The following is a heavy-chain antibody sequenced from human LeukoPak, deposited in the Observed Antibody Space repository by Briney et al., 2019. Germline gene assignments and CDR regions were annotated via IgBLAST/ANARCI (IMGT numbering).Heavy chain of an antibody. D-gene: IGHD3-10*01. CDR1: GFTVSSNY. Sequence: GSLRLSCAASGFTVSSNYMSWVRQAPGKGLEWVSVIYSGGSTYYADSVKGRFTISRDNSKNTLYLQMNSLRAEDTAVYYCARDLEYYGSGSYYNVYWGQGTLVTVSS. J-gene: IGHJ4*02. CDR2: IYSGGST. CDR3: ARDLEYYGSGSYYNVY. V-gene: IGHV3-66*01.